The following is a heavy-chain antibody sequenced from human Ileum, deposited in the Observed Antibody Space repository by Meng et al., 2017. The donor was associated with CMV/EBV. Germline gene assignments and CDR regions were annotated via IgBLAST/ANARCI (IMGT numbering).Heavy chain of an antibody. D-gene: IGHD6-19*01. J-gene: IGHJ6*02. CDR1: GSSG. CDR2: STTYNDNK. Sequence: KVSCKAYGSSGISWVRQAPGQGLEWMGWSTTYNDNKNYAQKFQGRVTVTTDRPTSTVYMELRSLRSDDTAVYYCARDKTNGWYGMDVWGQGTMVTVSS. V-gene: IGHV1-18*01. CDR3: ARDKTNGWYGMDV.